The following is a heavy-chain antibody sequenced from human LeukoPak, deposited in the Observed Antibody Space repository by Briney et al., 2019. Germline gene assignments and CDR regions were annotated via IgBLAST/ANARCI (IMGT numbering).Heavy chain of an antibody. D-gene: IGHD6-6*01. CDR2: IYSGGST. CDR3: AKDVVSIAARPYNWFDP. CDR1: GFTVSSNY. V-gene: IGHV3-66*01. Sequence: GGSLRLSCAASGFTVSSNYMSWVRQAPGKGLEWVSVIYSGGSTYYADSVKGRFTISRDNSKNTLYLQMNSLRAEDTAVYYCAKDVVSIAARPYNWFDPWGQGTLVTVSS. J-gene: IGHJ5*02.